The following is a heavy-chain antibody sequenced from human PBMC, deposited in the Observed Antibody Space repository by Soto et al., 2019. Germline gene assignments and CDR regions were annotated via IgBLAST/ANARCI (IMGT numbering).Heavy chain of an antibody. CDR3: AKALGNSYSSGWPSTIDY. CDR1: GFTFSSYA. D-gene: IGHD6-19*01. Sequence: LRLSCAASGFTFSSYAMSWVRQAPGKGLEWVSAISGSGGSTYYADSVKGRFTISRDNSKNTLYLQMNSLRAEDTAVYYCAKALGNSYSSGWPSTIDYWGQGTLVTVSS. J-gene: IGHJ4*02. V-gene: IGHV3-23*01. CDR2: ISGSGGST.